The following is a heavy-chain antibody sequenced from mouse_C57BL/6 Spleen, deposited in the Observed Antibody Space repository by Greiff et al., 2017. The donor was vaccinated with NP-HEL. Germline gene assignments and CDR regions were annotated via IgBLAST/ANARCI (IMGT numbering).Heavy chain of an antibody. CDR3: ARHEGGAYGNYEDYYAMDY. CDR2: FYPGSGSI. J-gene: IGHJ4*01. CDR1: GYTFTEYT. Sequence: VQLQQSGAELVKPGASVKLSCKASGYTFTEYTIHWVKQRSGQGLEWIGWFYPGSGSIKYNEKFKDKATLTADKSSSTVYMELSRLTSEDSAVYFCARHEGGAYGNYEDYYAMDYWGQGTSVTVSS. D-gene: IGHD2-1*01. V-gene: IGHV1-62-2*01.